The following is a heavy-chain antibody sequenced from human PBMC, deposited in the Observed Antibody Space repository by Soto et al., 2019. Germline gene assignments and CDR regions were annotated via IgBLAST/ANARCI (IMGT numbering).Heavy chain of an antibody. V-gene: IGHV3-74*01. CDR3: ARDTFGRRDY. D-gene: IGHD3-16*01. Sequence: PGGSLRLACAASGFTFSSSWMHWVRQATGKGPVWVSRISPGETNTNYADSVKGRFTISRDNAKNTLYLQMNSLRAEVSAVYCCARDTFGRRDYWGPGTLVTVSS. CDR1: GFTFSSSW. CDR2: ISPGETNT. J-gene: IGHJ4*02.